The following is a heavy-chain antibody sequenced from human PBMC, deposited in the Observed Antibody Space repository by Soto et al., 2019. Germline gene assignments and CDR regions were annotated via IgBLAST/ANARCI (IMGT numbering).Heavy chain of an antibody. CDR3: ARGDRSGLHFDY. V-gene: IGHV3-33*01. Sequence: QVQLVESGGGVVKPGRSLRLSCAASGFTFSSYGMHWVRQAPGKGLEWVAVIWYDGSNKYYADSVKGRFTISRDNSENTLYLQMKSLRAEDTAVYYCARGDRSGLHFDYWGQGALVTVSS. CDR1: GFTFSSYG. J-gene: IGHJ4*02. CDR2: IWYDGSNK. D-gene: IGHD5-12*01.